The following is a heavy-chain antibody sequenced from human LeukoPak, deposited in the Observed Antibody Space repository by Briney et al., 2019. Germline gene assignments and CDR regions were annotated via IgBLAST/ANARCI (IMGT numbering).Heavy chain of an antibody. Sequence: PGGSLRLSCAASGFTFSSYAMSWVRQAPGKGLEWVSVIYSGGSTYYADSVKGRFTISRNNSKNTLYLQMNSLRAEDTAVYYCARDREYQGMDVWGQGTTVTVSS. J-gene: IGHJ6*02. D-gene: IGHD2-2*01. V-gene: IGHV3-53*04. CDR1: GFTFSSYA. CDR3: ARDREYQGMDV. CDR2: IYSGGST.